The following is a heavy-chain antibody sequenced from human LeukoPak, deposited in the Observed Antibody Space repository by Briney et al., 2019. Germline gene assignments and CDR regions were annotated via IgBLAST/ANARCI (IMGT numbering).Heavy chain of an antibody. CDR2: LSRGGGTT. J-gene: IGHJ4*02. CDR3: AKAAAAGKD. Sequence: PGGSLRLSCTGSGFNFNMFAMNWVRQAPGQGLEWVSGLSRGGGTTNYADSVKGRFTISRDKSKNMVFLQMNSLRAEDTAVYYCAKAAAAGKDWGQGTLVTVSS. V-gene: IGHV3-23*01. D-gene: IGHD6-13*01. CDR1: GFNFNMFA.